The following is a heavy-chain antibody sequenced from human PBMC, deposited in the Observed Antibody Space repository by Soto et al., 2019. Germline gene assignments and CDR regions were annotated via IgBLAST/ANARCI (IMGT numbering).Heavy chain of an antibody. J-gene: IGHJ5*02. V-gene: IGHV1-2*04. Sequence: GASVKVSCKASGYTFTGYYMHWVRQAPGQGLEWMGWINPNSGGTNYAQKFQGWVTMTRDTSISTAYMELSRLRSDDTAVYYCARAPLTGRNWFDPWGQGTLVTVSS. CDR3: ARAPLTGRNWFDP. CDR2: INPNSGGT. CDR1: GYTFTGYY. D-gene: IGHD7-27*01.